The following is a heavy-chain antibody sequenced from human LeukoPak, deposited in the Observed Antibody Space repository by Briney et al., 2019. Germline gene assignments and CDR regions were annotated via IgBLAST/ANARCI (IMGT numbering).Heavy chain of an antibody. J-gene: IGHJ4*02. CDR1: GFTFSSYA. Sequence: VGSLRLSCAASGFTFSSYAMSWVRQAPGKGLEWVSAISGSGGSTYYADSVKGRFTISRDNSKNTLYLQMNSLRAEDTAVYYCAKDGYSSGWTNWGQGTLVTVSS. CDR3: AKDGYSSGWTN. D-gene: IGHD6-19*01. CDR2: ISGSGGST. V-gene: IGHV3-23*01.